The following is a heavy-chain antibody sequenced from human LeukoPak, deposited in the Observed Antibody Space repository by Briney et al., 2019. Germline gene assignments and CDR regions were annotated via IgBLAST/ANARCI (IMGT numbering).Heavy chain of an antibody. CDR2: IWYDGSNE. D-gene: IGHD2-2*01. CDR3: AKDRSCTGSSCNVGS. J-gene: IGHJ3*01. V-gene: IGHV3-33*06. Sequence: GGSLRLSCAASGFTFSTYGVHWVRQAQGKGLEWVALIWYDGSNENYADSVKGRFTISRDNSRNTLYLQMNSLRGEDTAVYYCAKDRSCTGSSCNVGSWGQGTMVTVSS. CDR1: GFTFSTYG.